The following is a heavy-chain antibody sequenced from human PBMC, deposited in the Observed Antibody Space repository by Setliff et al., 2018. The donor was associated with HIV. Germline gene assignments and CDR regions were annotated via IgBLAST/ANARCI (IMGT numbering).Heavy chain of an antibody. CDR2: INHSGST. CDR3: ARDGVVPKYYGMDV. J-gene: IGHJ6*02. CDR1: GGSFGTYY. Sequence: SETLSLTCAVYGGSFGTYYWSWIRQPPGVGLQWIGEINHSGSTHYNPSLKRRVTISVDTSKNQFSLKLSSVTAADTAVYYCARDGVVPKYYGMDVWGQGTTVTVSS. V-gene: IGHV4-34*01. D-gene: IGHD2-2*01.